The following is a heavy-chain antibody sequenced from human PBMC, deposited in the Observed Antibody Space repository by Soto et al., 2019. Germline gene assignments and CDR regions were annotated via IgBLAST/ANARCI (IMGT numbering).Heavy chain of an antibody. CDR2: IRNKANNYAT. CDR1: GFTFSGSA. D-gene: IGHD5-12*01. CDR3: TASVYDTFLDY. V-gene: IGHV3-73*01. Sequence: PGGSLRLSCAASGFTFSGSAMHWVRQASGKGLEWVGRIRNKANNYATAYGASVKGRFTISRDESKNTASLQMNSLKTEDTAVYYCTASVYDTFLDYWAQGSLGTVSS. J-gene: IGHJ4*02.